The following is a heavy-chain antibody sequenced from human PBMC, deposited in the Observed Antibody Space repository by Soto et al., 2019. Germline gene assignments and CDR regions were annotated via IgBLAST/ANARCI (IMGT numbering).Heavy chain of an antibody. CDR3: ARGGHVVVVTAALDY. V-gene: IGHV1-46*01. CDR1: GDTFTDYY. CDR2: VNPSGGHT. D-gene: IGHD2-21*02. Sequence: QVQLMQSGAEVKKPGASVKVSCKASGDTFTDYYIHWVRQAPGQELEWMGTVNPSGGHTTYAQHFLGRVTMTRDTSTSTLYMELTSLTSDYTAICYCARGGHVVVVTAALDYWGQGTLVTVSS. J-gene: IGHJ4*02.